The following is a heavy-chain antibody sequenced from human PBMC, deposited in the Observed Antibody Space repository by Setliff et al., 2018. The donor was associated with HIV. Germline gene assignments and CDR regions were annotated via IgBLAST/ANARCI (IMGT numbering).Heavy chain of an antibody. Sequence: PSETLSLTCAGYGGSFSGYYWSWIRQPPGKGLECIGEINHSGSTNYNPSLKSRVTISADTSKNQFSLKLSSVTAADTAVYYCARGRNFWSDYYHYYYMDVWGKGTMVTVSS. CDR3: ARGRNFWSDYYHYYYMDV. V-gene: IGHV4-34*01. J-gene: IGHJ6*03. D-gene: IGHD3-3*01. CDR2: INHSGST. CDR1: GGSFSGYY.